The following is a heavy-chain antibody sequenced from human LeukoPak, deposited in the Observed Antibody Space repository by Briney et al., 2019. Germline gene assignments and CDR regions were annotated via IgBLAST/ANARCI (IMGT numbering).Heavy chain of an antibody. J-gene: IGHJ4*02. Sequence: GASVKVSCKASGYTFTSYAMHWVRQAPGQRLEWMGWINAGNGYTKYSQKFQGRVTITRDTSASTAYMELSSLRSEDTAVYYCARFSFFLEWLLPDYWGQGTLVTVSS. D-gene: IGHD3-3*01. V-gene: IGHV1-3*01. CDR2: INAGNGYT. CDR3: ARFSFFLEWLLPDY. CDR1: GYTFTSYA.